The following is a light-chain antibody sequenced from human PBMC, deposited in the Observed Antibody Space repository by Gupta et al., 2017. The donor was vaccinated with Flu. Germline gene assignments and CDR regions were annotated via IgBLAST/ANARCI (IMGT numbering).Light chain of an antibody. CDR3: QQSFSTPHT. J-gene: IGKJ2*01. Sequence: DIQMTQSPPSLSASVGDRVIITCRASQSISRYLNWYQQKPGKAPKVLIYVAFSLQSGVPSRFSGSGSGTHFTLTINSLQPEDSATYYCQQSFSTPHTFGQGTKLEIK. CDR1: QSISRY. V-gene: IGKV1-39*01. CDR2: VAF.